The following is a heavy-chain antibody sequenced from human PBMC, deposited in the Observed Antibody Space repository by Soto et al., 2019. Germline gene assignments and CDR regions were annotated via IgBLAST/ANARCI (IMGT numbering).Heavy chain of an antibody. V-gene: IGHV3-11*06. D-gene: IGHD3-3*01. CDR1: GFIFSDYY. CDR3: ARHYDFWSGRAEGALDV. CDR2: ISFSSFHT. J-gene: IGHJ6*02. Sequence: QEQLAESGGGLVKPGGSLRLSCAASGFIFSDYYMSWIRQAPGKGLEWVSYISFSSFHTKYADSVKGRFTISRDNAKKSLYLQMDSLRAEDTAVYYCARHYDFWSGRAEGALDVWGQGTTVTVSS.